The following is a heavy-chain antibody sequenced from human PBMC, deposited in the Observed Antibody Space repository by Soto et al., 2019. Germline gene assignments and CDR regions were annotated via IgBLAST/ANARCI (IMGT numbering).Heavy chain of an antibody. CDR3: ARQLGIMITFGGVIPTDAFDI. Sequence: KQSETLSLTCTVSGGSISSSSYYWGWIRQPPGKGLEWIGSIYYSGSTYYNPSLKSRVTISVDTSKNQFSLKLSSVTAADTAVYYCARQLGIMITFGGVIPTDAFDIWGQGTMVTVSS. D-gene: IGHD3-16*02. V-gene: IGHV4-39*01. CDR1: GGSISSSSYY. CDR2: IYYSGST. J-gene: IGHJ3*02.